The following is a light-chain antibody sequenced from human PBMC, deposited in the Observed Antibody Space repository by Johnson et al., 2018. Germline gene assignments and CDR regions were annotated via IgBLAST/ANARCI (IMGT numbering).Light chain of an antibody. CDR2: ENN. CDR3: GTWDSSLSAGNV. CDR1: SSNIGNNY. Sequence: QSVSTQPPSVSAAPGQQVTISCSGSSSNIGNNYVSWYQQLPGTAPKLLIYENNKRPSGIPDRFSGSKSCTLATLRITGLQTGDEADYYCGTWDSSLSAGNVFGTGTKVTVL. V-gene: IGLV1-51*02. J-gene: IGLJ1*01.